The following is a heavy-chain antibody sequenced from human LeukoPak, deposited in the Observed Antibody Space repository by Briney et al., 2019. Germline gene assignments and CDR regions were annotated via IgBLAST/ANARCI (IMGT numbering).Heavy chain of an antibody. J-gene: IGHJ6*02. CDR1: GGSNSSGDYY. V-gene: IGHV4-30-4*01. Sequence: PSETLSLTRTVSGGSNSSGDYYWRWIRQPPGKGLEWIGYIYYSGSTYYNPYLKSRVTISVDTSTNQFSLKLSSVTAADTAVYYCAREHGDWPLFGYYGMDVWGQGTTVTVSS. CDR3: AREHGDWPLFGYYGMDV. CDR2: IYYSGST. D-gene: IGHD4-17*01.